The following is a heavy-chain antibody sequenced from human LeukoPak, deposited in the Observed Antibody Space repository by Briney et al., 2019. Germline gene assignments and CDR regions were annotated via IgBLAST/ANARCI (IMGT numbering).Heavy chain of an antibody. CDR2: IYYSGST. CDR3: ARGEYYYDSSGYYYGVFGALDY. D-gene: IGHD3-22*01. Sequence: PSETLSLTCTVSGGSISSSSYYWGWIRQPPGKGLEWIGSIYYSGSTYYNPSLKSRVTISVDTSKNQFSLKLSSVTAADTAVYYCARGEYYYDSSGYYYGVFGALDYWGQGTLVTVSS. J-gene: IGHJ4*02. V-gene: IGHV4-39*07. CDR1: GGSISSSSYY.